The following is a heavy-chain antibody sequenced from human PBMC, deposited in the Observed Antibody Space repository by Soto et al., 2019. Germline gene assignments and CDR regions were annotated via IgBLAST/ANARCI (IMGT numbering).Heavy chain of an antibody. CDR3: AKHRSGNYCFDY. Sequence: EVQLLESGGGLVQPGGSLRLSCVTSGFTFSTYAMTWVRQAPGKGLEWVSTISGGSGKIYYADSVKGRFTISRDNSKNTLYLQMNSLSAEDTAIYYCAKHRSGNYCFDYWGQGALVTVSS. CDR2: ISGGSGKI. V-gene: IGHV3-23*01. J-gene: IGHJ4*02. D-gene: IGHD1-26*01. CDR1: GFTFSTYA.